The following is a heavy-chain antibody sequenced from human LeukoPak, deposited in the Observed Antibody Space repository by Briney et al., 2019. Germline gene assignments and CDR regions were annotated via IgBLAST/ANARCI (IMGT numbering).Heavy chain of an antibody. CDR1: GYTFTGYY. CDR3: AREGTDGSYYGFDY. CDR2: INPNSGGT. Sequence: GASVKVSCKASGYTFTGYYMHWVRQAPGQGLELMGWINPNSGGTNYAQKFQGRVTMTRDTSISTAYMELSRLRSDDTAVYYCAREGTDGSYYGFDYWGQGTLVTVSS. J-gene: IGHJ4*02. V-gene: IGHV1-2*02. D-gene: IGHD1-26*01.